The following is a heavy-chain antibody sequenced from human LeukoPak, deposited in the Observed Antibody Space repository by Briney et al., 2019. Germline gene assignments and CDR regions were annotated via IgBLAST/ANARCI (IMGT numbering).Heavy chain of an antibody. V-gene: IGHV1-2*02. D-gene: IGHD3-10*01. J-gene: IGHJ6*02. CDR3: ARVPSMIRGVVNYGMDV. Sequence: ASVQVSFKTSGYSFTCYFMHWVRQAPGQGLEWMGWINPNSGDTKYAQRFQGRVTMTRDTSINTAYMELRRLTPDDTAVYYCARVPSMIRGVVNYGMDVWGQGTTVTVSS. CDR1: GYSFTCYF. CDR2: INPNSGDT.